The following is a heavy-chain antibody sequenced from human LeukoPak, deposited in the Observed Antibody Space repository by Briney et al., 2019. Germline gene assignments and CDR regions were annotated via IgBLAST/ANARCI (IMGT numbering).Heavy chain of an antibody. CDR1: GLTFSNYG. CDR2: ISYDGSNK. D-gene: IGHD3-22*01. V-gene: IGHV3-30*18. Sequence: PGRSLRLSCAACGLTFSNYGMHWVRQTPGKGLEWVAVISYDGSNKYYADSVKGRFTISRDNSKNTLYLQMNSLGAEDTAVYYCAKDIYDHSSGYYYYHYGMDVWGQGTTVTVSS. J-gene: IGHJ6*02. CDR3: AKDIYDHSSGYYYYHYGMDV.